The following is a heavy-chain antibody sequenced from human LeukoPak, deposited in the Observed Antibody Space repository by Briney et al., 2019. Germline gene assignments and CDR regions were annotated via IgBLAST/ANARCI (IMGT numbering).Heavy chain of an antibody. D-gene: IGHD2-2*01. V-gene: IGHV3-30*02. Sequence: PGGSLRLSCAASGFTFSSYGMHWVRQAPGKGLEWVTFMTYDGGIKFYADSVKGRFTISRDNSKITLYLQMNSLRTGDTAVYYCAKDRTTSWSFDYWGQGTLVTVSS. CDR1: GFTFSSYG. CDR3: AKDRTTSWSFDY. J-gene: IGHJ4*02. CDR2: MTYDGGIK.